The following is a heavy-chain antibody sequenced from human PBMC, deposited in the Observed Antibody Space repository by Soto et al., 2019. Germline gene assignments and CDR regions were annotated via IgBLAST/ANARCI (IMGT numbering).Heavy chain of an antibody. CDR3: ARGGRDCSGGSCYTGSSVDY. CDR1: GGSFSGYY. V-gene: IGHV4-34*01. Sequence: QVQLQQWGAGLLKPSETLSLTCAVYGGSFSGYYWSWIRQPPGKGLEWIGEINHSGSTNYNPPLKSRVTISVDTSKNQFSLKLSSVTAADTAVYYCARGGRDCSGGSCYTGSSVDYWGQGTLVTVSS. CDR2: INHSGST. J-gene: IGHJ4*02. D-gene: IGHD2-15*01.